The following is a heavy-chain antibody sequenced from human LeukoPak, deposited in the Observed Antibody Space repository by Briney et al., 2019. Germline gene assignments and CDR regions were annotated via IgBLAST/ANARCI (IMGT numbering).Heavy chain of an antibody. V-gene: IGHV4-39*01. D-gene: IGHD1-26*01. Sequence: SETVSLTCIVSGGSISSSSHNWGWIRQPPGKGLEWIGSIYYSGTTYYNPSLKSRLTISVDTSKNQFSLKLSSVTAVDTAVYYCARRGVGATLFDYWGQGTLVTVSS. J-gene: IGHJ4*02. CDR1: GGSISSSSHN. CDR2: IYYSGTT. CDR3: ARRGVGATLFDY.